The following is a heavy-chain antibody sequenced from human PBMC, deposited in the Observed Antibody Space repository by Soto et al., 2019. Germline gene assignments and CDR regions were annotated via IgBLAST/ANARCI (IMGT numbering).Heavy chain of an antibody. CDR3: ARDGDSSAPVAT. CDR2: INPNSGGT. J-gene: IGHJ3*02. CDR1: GYTFTGNY. Sequence: QVQLVQSGAEVKKPGASVKVSCKASGYTFTGNYMHWVRQAPGQGLEWMGWINPNSGGTNYAQKSQGRVTGTRDTSISTAYMELSRLRYDAPAVYYCARDGDSSAPVATLGQGTMVTVSS. V-gene: IGHV1-2*02. D-gene: IGHD6-25*01.